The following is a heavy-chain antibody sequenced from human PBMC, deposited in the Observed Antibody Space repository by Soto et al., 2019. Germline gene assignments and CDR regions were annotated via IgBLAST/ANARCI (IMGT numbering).Heavy chain of an antibody. CDR3: ARDRQSGWFDP. J-gene: IGHJ5*02. CDR1: GFTFSSYA. CDR2: ISYDGSNK. V-gene: IGHV3-30-3*01. Sequence: GGSLRLSCAASGFTFSSYAMHWVRQAPGKGLEWVAVISYDGSNKYYADSVKGRFTISRDNSKNTLYLQMNSLRAEDTAVYYCARDRQSGWFDPWGQGTLVTVSS.